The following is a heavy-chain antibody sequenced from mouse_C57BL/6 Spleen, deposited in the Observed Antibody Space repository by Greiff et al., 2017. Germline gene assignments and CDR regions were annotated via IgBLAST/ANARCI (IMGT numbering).Heavy chain of an antibody. J-gene: IGHJ4*01. Sequence: EVQLVESGGGLVQPKGSLKLSCAASGFSFNTYAMNWVRQAPGKGLEWVARIRSKSNNYATYYADSVKDRFTISRDDSESMLYLQMNNLKTEDTAMYYCVRQDYDVVMDYWGQGTSVTVSS. CDR2: IRSKSNNYAT. CDR3: VRQDYDVVMDY. CDR1: GFSFNTYA. D-gene: IGHD2-4*01. V-gene: IGHV10-1*01.